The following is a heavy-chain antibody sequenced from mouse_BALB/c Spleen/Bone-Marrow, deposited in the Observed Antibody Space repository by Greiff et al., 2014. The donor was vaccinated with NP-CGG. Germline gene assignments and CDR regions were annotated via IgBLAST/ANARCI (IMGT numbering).Heavy chain of an antibody. CDR1: GYTFTSYV. CDR3: ARTILGYYFDY. J-gene: IGHJ2*01. Sequence: VQLQQPGPEPVKSGASVKMSCKASGYTFTSYVMHWVKQKPGQGLEWIGYIHPYNDGTKYNERFKGKATLTSDKSSSTAYMELSSLTSEDSAVYYCARTILGYYFDYWGQGTTLTVSS. D-gene: IGHD2-10*02. V-gene: IGHV1-14*01. CDR2: IHPYNDGT.